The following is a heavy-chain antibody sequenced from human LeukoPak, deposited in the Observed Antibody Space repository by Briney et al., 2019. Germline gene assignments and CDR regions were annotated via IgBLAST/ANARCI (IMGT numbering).Heavy chain of an antibody. CDR1: GLTFSSHW. CDR2: INPDGSST. CDR3: APQQTYSPYNWFDP. V-gene: IGHV3-74*01. D-gene: IGHD5-12*01. J-gene: IGHJ5*02. Sequence: GGSLRLSCAASGLTFSSHWMHWVRQAPGKGLVWVSRINPDGSSTTYADSVKGRFTISRDNAKNTLYLQMNSLRAEDTAVYYCAPQQTYSPYNWFDPGGQGTLVTVSS.